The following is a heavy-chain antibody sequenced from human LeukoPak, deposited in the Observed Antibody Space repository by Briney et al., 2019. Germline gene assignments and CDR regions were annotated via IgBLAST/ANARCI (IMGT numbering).Heavy chain of an antibody. D-gene: IGHD2-15*01. Sequence: ASVKVSRKVSGYTFTDYYMHLVQQAPGKGLEWMGLVDPEDGETIYAEKFQGRVTITADTSTDTAYMELSSLRSEDTAVYYCATGWNRLLNRSFDYWGQGTLVTVSS. CDR3: ATGWNRLLNRSFDY. CDR1: GYTFTDYY. V-gene: IGHV1-69-2*01. CDR2: VDPEDGET. J-gene: IGHJ4*02.